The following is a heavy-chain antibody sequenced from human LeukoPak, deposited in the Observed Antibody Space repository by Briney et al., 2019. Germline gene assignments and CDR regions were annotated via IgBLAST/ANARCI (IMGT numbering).Heavy chain of an antibody. V-gene: IGHV3-48*04. CDR1: GFTFSSYW. CDR2: ISSRSSTI. J-gene: IGHJ5*02. CDR3: AREKQQLSPYNWFDP. D-gene: IGHD6-13*01. Sequence: PGGSLRLSCAASGFTFSSYWMSWVRQAPGKGLEWVSYISSRSSTIYYADSVKGRFTISRDNAKNSLYLQMHSLRAEDTAVYYCAREKQQLSPYNWFDPWGQGTLVTVSS.